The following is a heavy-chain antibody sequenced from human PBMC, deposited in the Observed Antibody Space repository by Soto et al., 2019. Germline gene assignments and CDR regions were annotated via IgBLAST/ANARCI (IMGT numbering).Heavy chain of an antibody. Sequence: QITLKESGPPLVKPTQTLTLTCTFSGFSLSTSGVGVDWIRQPPGKALEWLALIYWDDGKRYSPSLKSRLTXMXATSKNQVVLTMTNMDPVDTATYYCAHRLHPYGMDVWGQGTTVTVSS. V-gene: IGHV2-5*02. CDR1: GFSLSTSGVG. J-gene: IGHJ6*02. CDR3: AHRLHPYGMDV. CDR2: IYWDDGK.